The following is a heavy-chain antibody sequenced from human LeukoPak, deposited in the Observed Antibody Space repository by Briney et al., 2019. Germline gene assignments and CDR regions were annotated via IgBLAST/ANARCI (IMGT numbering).Heavy chain of an antibody. V-gene: IGHV5-51*01. D-gene: IGHD3-16*01. CDR2: IFPGDSDT. Sequence: GESLKISCKGYGVSFSSYCVAWVRQMPGKGLEWMGIIFPGDSDTRYSPSIQGQVTISVDRSISTAYPQWSSPKATDTDIYYFARRRLHSQNCLAPWGQGTLVTVSS. CDR3: ARRRLHSQNCLAP. J-gene: IGHJ5*02. CDR1: GVSFSSYC.